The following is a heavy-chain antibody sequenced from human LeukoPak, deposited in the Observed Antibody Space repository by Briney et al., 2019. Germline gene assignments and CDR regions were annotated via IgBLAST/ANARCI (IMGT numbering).Heavy chain of an antibody. V-gene: IGHV4-61*02. J-gene: IGHJ4*02. CDR1: GGPISSGSYY. CDR3: ARAGGGDYYGSGSYYGLLGY. D-gene: IGHD3-10*01. Sequence: SETLSLTCTVSGGPISSGSYYWSWIRQPAGKGLEWIGRIYTSGSTNYNPSLKSRVTISVDTSKNQFSLKLSSVTAADTAVYYCARAGGGDYYGSGSYYGLLGYWGQGTLVTVSS. CDR2: IYTSGST.